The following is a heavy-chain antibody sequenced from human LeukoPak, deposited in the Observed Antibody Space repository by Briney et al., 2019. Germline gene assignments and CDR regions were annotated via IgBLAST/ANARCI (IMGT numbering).Heavy chain of an antibody. CDR1: GGSISSYY. J-gene: IGHJ4*02. Sequence: SETLSLTCTVSGGSISSYYWSWIRQPPGKGLEWIGYIYYSGSTNYNPSLKSRVTISVDTSRNQFSLKLSSVTAADTAVYYCARERQRRFDYWGQGTLVTVSS. V-gene: IGHV4-59*01. D-gene: IGHD6-25*01. CDR2: IYYSGST. CDR3: ARERQRRFDY.